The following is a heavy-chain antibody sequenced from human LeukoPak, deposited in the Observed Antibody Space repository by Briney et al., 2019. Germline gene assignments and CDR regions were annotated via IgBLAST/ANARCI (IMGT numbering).Heavy chain of an antibody. CDR1: GGSISSGDYY. J-gene: IGHJ3*02. CDR3: ARASSIVVVVAHAFDI. Sequence: SETLSLTCTVSGGSISSGDYYWSWIRQPPGKGLEWIGYIYYSGSTYYNPSLKSRVTISVDTSKNQCSLKLSSVTAADTAVYYCARASSIVVVVAHAFDIWGQGTMVTVSS. V-gene: IGHV4-30-4*08. CDR2: IYYSGST. D-gene: IGHD2-15*01.